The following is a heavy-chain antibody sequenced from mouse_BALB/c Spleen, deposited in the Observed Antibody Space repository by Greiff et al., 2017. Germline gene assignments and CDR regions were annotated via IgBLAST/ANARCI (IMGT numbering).Heavy chain of an antibody. Sequence: EVHLVESGGGLVKPGGSLKLSCAASGFTFSSYAMSWVRQTPEKRLEWVASISSGGSTYYPDSVKGRFTISRDNARNILYLRMSSLRSEDTAMYYCASPTWFAYWGQGTLVTVSA. CDR2: ISSGGST. CDR1: GFTFSSYA. CDR3: ASPTWFAY. J-gene: IGHJ3*01. V-gene: IGHV5-6-5*01.